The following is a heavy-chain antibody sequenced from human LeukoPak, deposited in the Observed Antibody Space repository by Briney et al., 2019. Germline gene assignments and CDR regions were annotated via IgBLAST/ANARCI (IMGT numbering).Heavy chain of an antibody. D-gene: IGHD6-19*01. J-gene: IGHJ4*02. CDR2: IKQDGRET. Sequence: SGGSLILSCAAFGFTFSSNWMGWVREAPGKGLGWVENIKQDGRETFYVDCVKGRFTISRDNAKNSLYLQMSSLRAEDTAVYYCAKWGYSSGWPYFDYWGQGTLVAVSS. CDR1: GFTFSSNW. V-gene: IGHV3-7*02. CDR3: AKWGYSSGWPYFDY.